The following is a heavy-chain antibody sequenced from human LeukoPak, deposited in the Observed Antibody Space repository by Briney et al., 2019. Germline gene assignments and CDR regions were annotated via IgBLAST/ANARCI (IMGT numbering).Heavy chain of an antibody. Sequence: GGSLRLSCATSGFTFSSFSMNWVRQAPGKGPEWVSYISSTGFNIYYADSVKGRFTISRDNSRNTLDLQMNSLRAEDTAVYYCARHRAYGFDFWGQGTLVTVSS. CDR1: GFTFSSFS. V-gene: IGHV3-48*01. CDR2: ISSTGFNI. J-gene: IGHJ3*01. CDR3: ARHRAYGFDF.